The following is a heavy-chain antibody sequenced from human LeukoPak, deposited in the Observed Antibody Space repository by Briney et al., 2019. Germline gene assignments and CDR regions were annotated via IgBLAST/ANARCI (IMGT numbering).Heavy chain of an antibody. Sequence: PGGSLRLSCAASGFTFSGSAMHWVRQASGKGLEWVGRIRSKANSYATAYAASVQGRFTISSDDSKNTAYLQMNSLKTEDTAVYYCTRPRSSYYDFWSGRNWFDPWGQGTLVTVSS. CDR3: TRPRSSYYDFWSGRNWFDP. D-gene: IGHD3-3*01. J-gene: IGHJ5*02. CDR2: IRSKANSYAT. V-gene: IGHV3-73*01. CDR1: GFTFSGSA.